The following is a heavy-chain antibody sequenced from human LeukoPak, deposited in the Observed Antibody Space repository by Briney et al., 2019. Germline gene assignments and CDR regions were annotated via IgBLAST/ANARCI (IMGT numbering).Heavy chain of an antibody. CDR2: IYYSGST. J-gene: IGHJ5*02. CDR3: ARGYSSIRGWFDP. Sequence: RSSETLSLTGTVSGGSVSSGSYYWNWIRQPPGKGLEWIGYIYYSGSTNYNPSLNSRVTISLDTSKNQFSLKLSSVTAADTAVFYCARGYSSIRGWFDPWGQGTPVTVSS. D-gene: IGHD6-13*01. V-gene: IGHV4-61*01. CDR1: GGSVSSGSYY.